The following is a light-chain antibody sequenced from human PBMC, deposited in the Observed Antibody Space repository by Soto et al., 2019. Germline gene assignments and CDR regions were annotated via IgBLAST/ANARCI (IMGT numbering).Light chain of an antibody. CDR1: SSDVGGYEY. CDR2: GVN. CDR3: CSYAGSPFYV. V-gene: IGLV2-11*01. Sequence: QSVLTQPRSVSGSPGQSVTISCTGTSSDVGGYEYVSWYQQHPGKAPKLMIYGVNKRPSGVPDRFSGTRSGNTASLTISGLQTEDEADYYCCSYAGSPFYVFGIGTKVT. J-gene: IGLJ1*01.